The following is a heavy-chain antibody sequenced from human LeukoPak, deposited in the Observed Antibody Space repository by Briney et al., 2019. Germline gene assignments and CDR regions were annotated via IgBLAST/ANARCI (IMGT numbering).Heavy chain of an antibody. D-gene: IGHD6-19*01. V-gene: IGHV1-46*01. CDR2: INPSGGST. J-gene: IGHJ4*02. CDR3: ARDTSSGWYDFDY. Sequence: GASVKVSCKASGYTFTSYYMHWVRQAPGQGLEWMGIINPSGGSTSHAQKFQGRVTMTRDMSTSTVYMELSSLRSEDTAVYYCARDTSSGWYDFDYWGQGTLVTVSS. CDR1: GYTFTSYY.